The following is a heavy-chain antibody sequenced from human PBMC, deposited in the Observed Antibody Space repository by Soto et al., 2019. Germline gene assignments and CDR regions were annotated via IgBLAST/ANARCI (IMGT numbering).Heavy chain of an antibody. CDR1: GFTFTNYW. CDR3: ARDGYFYDSNGYFDY. V-gene: IGHV3-7*01. D-gene: IGHD3-22*01. CDR2: IKQDGSRK. Sequence: XGSLRLSCAASGFTFTNYWMSWVRQAPGKGLEWVANIKQDGSRKYYVDSVKGRFTISRDNAKNSLFLQMNSLIAEDTAVYYCARDGYFYDSNGYFDYWGQGTLVTVSS. J-gene: IGHJ4*02.